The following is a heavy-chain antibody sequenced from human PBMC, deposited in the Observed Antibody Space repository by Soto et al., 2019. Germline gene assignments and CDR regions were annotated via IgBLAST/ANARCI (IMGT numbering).Heavy chain of an antibody. CDR3: ARAHNGGLSSGWYGNWFDP. V-gene: IGHV4-59*01. D-gene: IGHD6-19*01. Sequence: SETLSLTCTVPGGSISSYYWSWIRQPPGKGLEWIGYIYYSGSTNYNPSLKSRVTISVDTSKNQFSLKLSSVTAADTAVYYCARAHNGGLSSGWYGNWFDPWGQGTLVTVSS. CDR2: IYYSGST. J-gene: IGHJ5*02. CDR1: GGSISSYY.